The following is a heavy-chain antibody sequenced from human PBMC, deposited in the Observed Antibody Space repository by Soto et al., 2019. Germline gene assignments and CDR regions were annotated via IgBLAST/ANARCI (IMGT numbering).Heavy chain of an antibody. D-gene: IGHD3-10*01. V-gene: IGHV4-31*03. J-gene: IGHJ4*02. CDR1: GGSINSGGYY. Sequence: QVQLQESGPGLVKPSQTLSLTCTVSGGSINSGGYYWSWIRQHPGKGLEHIGYIYYSGSTYYNPSRKRRVTISLDPSKNQFSLKLSSVTAADTAVYYCARGSTTAYYGSVSYYSFADYWGQGTLVTVSS. CDR2: IYYSGST. CDR3: ARGSTTAYYGSVSYYSFADY.